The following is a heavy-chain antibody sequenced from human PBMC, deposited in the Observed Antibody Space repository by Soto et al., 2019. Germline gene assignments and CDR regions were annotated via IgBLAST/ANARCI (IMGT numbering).Heavy chain of an antibody. D-gene: IGHD3-3*01. Sequence: SETLSLTCTVSGGSISSGGYYWSWIRQHPGKGLEWIGYIYYSGSTYYNPSLKSRVTISVDTSKNQFSLKLSSVTAADTAVYYCARTGYHSITIFGVVIGNWFDPWGQGTLVTVSS. CDR3: ARTGYHSITIFGVVIGNWFDP. J-gene: IGHJ5*02. CDR2: IYYSGST. V-gene: IGHV4-31*03. CDR1: GGSISSGGYY.